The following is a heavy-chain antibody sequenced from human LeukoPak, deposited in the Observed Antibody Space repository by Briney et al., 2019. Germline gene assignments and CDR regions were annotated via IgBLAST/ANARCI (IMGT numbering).Heavy chain of an antibody. CDR1: GYTFSDYG. CDR3: VRGADWSGYVTPSLDV. CDR2: IRNDASNK. V-gene: IGHV3-30*02. Sequence: GGSLRLSCAASGYTFSDYGIHWVRQAPGKGLEWVAFIRNDASNKYYVDSVKGRFTISRDNSKNTVYLQMNSLRVDDTAVYYCVRGADWSGYVTPSLDVWGKGTTVTVSS. D-gene: IGHD3-3*01. J-gene: IGHJ6*04.